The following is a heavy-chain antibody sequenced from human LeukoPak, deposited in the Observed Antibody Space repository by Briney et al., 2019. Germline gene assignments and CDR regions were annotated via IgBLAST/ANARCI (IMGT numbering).Heavy chain of an antibody. CDR2: FSYSGST. Sequence: SETLSLTCTVSGVFIGVSIRRHYWIWARQPPGKGLEWIGHFSYSGSTTYNPSLRSRVTISADTSKNQFSLRLSSVTAADTALYYCARDGEGDEGWDYWGQGTLVTVSS. J-gene: IGHJ4*02. CDR1: GVFIGVSIRRHY. CDR3: ARDGEGDEGWDY. D-gene: IGHD7-27*01. V-gene: IGHV4-61*01.